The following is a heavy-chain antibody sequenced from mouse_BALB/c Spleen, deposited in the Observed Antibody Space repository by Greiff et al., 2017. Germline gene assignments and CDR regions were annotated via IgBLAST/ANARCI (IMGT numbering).Heavy chain of an antibody. CDR1: GFTFSSYG. J-gene: IGHJ3*01. CDR3: ARSGDYDWFDY. D-gene: IGHD2-4*01. Sequence: EVMLVESGGGLVQPGGSLKLSCAASGFTFSSYGMHWVRQAPEKGLEWVAYISSGSSTTYYADTVKGRFTITRDNPKNTLFLQMTSLRSEDTAMYYCARSGDYDWFDYWGQGTLVTVSA. CDR2: ISSGSSTT. V-gene: IGHV5-17*02.